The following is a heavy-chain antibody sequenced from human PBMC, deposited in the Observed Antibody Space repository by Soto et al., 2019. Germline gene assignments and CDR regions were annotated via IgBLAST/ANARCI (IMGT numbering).Heavy chain of an antibody. CDR3: PSSGLLAGAFDI. V-gene: IGHV4-39*01. CDR1: GGSISSSSYY. D-gene: IGHD2-8*02. CDR2: IYYSGST. Sequence: QLQLQESGPGLVKPSETLSLTCTVSGGSISSSSYYWGWIRQPPGKGLEWIGSIYYSGSTYYNPSLKSRVTISVDTSKNQFSLKLSSVTAADTAVYYCPSSGLLAGAFDIWGQGTMVTVSS. J-gene: IGHJ3*02.